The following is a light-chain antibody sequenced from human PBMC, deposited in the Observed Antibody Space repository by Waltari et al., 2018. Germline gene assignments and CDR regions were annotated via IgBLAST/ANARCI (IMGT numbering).Light chain of an antibody. V-gene: IGLV2-14*03. CDR1: SSDVGGYNS. CDR2: DVS. J-gene: IGLJ1*01. Sequence: QSALTQPASVSGSPGQSITISCTGTSSDVGGYNSVSWYQQHPGKAPKLMIYDVSSRPSGVSNRFSGSKSGNTASLTISGLQAEDEADYYCSSYTSSSTLPYVFGTGTKVTVL. CDR3: SSYTSSSTLPYV.